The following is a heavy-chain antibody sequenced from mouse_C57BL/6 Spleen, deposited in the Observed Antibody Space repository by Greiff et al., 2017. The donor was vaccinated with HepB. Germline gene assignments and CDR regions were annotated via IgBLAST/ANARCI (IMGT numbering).Heavy chain of an antibody. Sequence: DVQLVESGGGLVKPGGSLKLSCAASGFTFSSYAMSWVRQTPEKRLEWVATISDGGSYTYYPDNVKGRFTISRDNAKNNLYLQMSHLKSEDTAMYYCARDYYGSSYFDVWGTGTTVTVSS. D-gene: IGHD1-1*01. J-gene: IGHJ1*03. CDR1: GFTFSSYA. CDR2: ISDGGSYT. V-gene: IGHV5-4*01. CDR3: ARDYYGSSYFDV.